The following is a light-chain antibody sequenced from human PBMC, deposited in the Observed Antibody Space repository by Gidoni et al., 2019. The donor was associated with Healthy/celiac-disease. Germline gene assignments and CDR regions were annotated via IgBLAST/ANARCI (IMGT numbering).Light chain of an antibody. Sequence: EIVLTQSPGTLSLSPGESATLSCRASQSVSSSYLAWYQQKPGQAPRLLIYGASSRATGIPDRFSGSGSGTDFTLTISRLEPEDFAVYYCQQYGSSQWTFGQXTKVEIK. J-gene: IGKJ1*01. V-gene: IGKV3-20*01. CDR2: GAS. CDR3: QQYGSSQWT. CDR1: QSVSSSY.